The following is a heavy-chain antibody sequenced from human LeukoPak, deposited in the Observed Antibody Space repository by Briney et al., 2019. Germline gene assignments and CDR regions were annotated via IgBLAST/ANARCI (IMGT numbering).Heavy chain of an antibody. D-gene: IGHD2-15*01. CDR1: GGTFSNYA. J-gene: IGHJ4*02. CDR2: IIPILGIT. Sequence: ASVKVSCKAPGGTFSNYAISWVRQAPGQGLEWMGRIIPILGITNYAQKFQGRVTITADKSTSTAYMEVSRLRSEDTAVYYCARGSQVVAADSGQFDYWGQGTLVTVSS. V-gene: IGHV1-69*04. CDR3: ARGSQVVAADSGQFDY.